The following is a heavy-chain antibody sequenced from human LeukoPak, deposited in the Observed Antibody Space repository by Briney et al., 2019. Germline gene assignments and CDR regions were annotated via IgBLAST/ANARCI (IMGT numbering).Heavy chain of an antibody. Sequence: GESLKISCKGSGYSFTSYWIGWVRQMPGKGLEWMGIISPGDSDTRYSPSFQGQVTISADKSISTAYLQWSSLKASDTAMYYCARHHTETPEYCSSTSCYTDAFDIWGQGTMVTVSS. CDR1: GYSFTSYW. CDR2: ISPGDSDT. CDR3: ARHHTETPEYCSSTSCYTDAFDI. V-gene: IGHV5-51*01. J-gene: IGHJ3*02. D-gene: IGHD2-2*02.